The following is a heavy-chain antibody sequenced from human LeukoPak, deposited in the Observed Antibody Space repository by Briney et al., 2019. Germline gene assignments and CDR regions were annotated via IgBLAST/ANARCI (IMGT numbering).Heavy chain of an antibody. CDR2: INHSGST. J-gene: IGHJ4*02. V-gene: IGHV4-34*01. Sequence: PSETLSLTCAVYGGSFSGYYWSWIRQPPGKGLEWIGEINHSGSTNYNPSLKSRVTISVDTSKNQFSLKLSSVTAADTAVYYCASQDYVWGSFRFWGQGTPVTVSS. D-gene: IGHD3-16*02. CDR1: GGSFSGYY. CDR3: ASQDYVWGSFRF.